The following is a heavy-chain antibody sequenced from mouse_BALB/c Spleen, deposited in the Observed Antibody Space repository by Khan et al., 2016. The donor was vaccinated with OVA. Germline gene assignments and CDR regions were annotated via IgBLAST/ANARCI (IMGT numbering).Heavy chain of an antibody. CDR2: ISSDSSTI. V-gene: IGHV5-17*02. CDR3: TRSFYYGYYFDY. CDR1: GFTFSSFG. Sequence: EVQLVESGGGLVQPGGSRKLSCAASGFTFSSFGMHWVRQAPEKGLEWVAYISSDSSTIYYADTVKGRFTISRDNHKNTLFLQMTSLRSDDTAMYYCTRSFYYGYYFDYWGQGTTLTVAS. D-gene: IGHD1-1*01. J-gene: IGHJ2*01.